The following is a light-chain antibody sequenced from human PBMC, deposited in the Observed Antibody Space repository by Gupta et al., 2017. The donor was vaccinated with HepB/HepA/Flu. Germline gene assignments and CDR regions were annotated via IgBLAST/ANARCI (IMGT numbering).Light chain of an antibody. Sequence: QSVLTQPPSASGTPGQRVTISCSGSTSNIGSKYVYWYQQVPGTTPNLLIYRNNQRPTGVPVPFSDSESGTSATLTMGGVRAEAEDYYYCAAWDNSHVVFGGGTKLTVL. V-gene: IGLV1-47*01. J-gene: IGLJ2*01. CDR2: RNN. CDR3: AAWDNSHVV. CDR1: TSNIGSKY.